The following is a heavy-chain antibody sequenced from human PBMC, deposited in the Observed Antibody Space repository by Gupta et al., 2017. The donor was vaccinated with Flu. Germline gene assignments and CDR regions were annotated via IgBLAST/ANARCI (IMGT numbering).Heavy chain of an antibody. D-gene: IGHD3-10*01. J-gene: IGHJ4*02. V-gene: IGHV1-18*01. CDR1: FSSFG. CDR3: ARSGWELDDYYEF. CDR2: ISVYNGNT. Sequence: FSSFGITWVRQAPGQGPEWMGWISVYNGNTKLAQSLQGRLTMTTDISTNTAYMELRSLRSDDTAVYYCARSGWELDDYYEFWGQGTLVTVSS.